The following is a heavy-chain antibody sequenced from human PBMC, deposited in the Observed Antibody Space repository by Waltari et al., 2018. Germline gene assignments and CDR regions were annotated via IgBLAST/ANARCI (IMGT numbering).Heavy chain of an antibody. CDR3: ARAEDYSNYVSEGGFDY. CDR2: IYYSGST. D-gene: IGHD4-4*01. J-gene: IGHJ4*02. Sequence: QLQLQESGPGLVKPSETLSLTCTVSGGSISSSSYYWGWIRQPPGKGLEWIGSIYYSGSTYHNPSLKSRVTISVDTSKNQFSLKLSSVTAADTAVYYCARAEDYSNYVSEGGFDYWGQGTLVTVSS. CDR1: GGSISSSSYY. V-gene: IGHV4-39*07.